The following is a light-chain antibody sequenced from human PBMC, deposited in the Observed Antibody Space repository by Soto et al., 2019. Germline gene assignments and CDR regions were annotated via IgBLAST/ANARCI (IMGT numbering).Light chain of an antibody. J-gene: IGKJ5*01. CDR1: QSVRSK. CDR2: GAS. Sequence: EIVMAQSPATLSVSPGERATLSCRASQSVRSKLAWYQQKPGQAPRLLIYGASNRATGIPARFSGSGSGTDFTLTISSLEPEDFAVYYCQQRSSWSGITFGQGTRLEIK. CDR3: QQRSSWSGIT. V-gene: IGKV3-11*01.